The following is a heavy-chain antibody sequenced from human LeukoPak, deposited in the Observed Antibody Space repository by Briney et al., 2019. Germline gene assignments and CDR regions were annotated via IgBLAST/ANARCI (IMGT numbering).Heavy chain of an antibody. V-gene: IGHV3-30-3*01. Sequence: GGSLRLSCAASGFTFSSYAMHWVRQAPGKGLEWVAVISYDGSNKYYADSVKGRFTISRDNAKNSLYLQMNSLRAEDTAVYYCARDGAARDYNWFDPWGQGTLVTVSS. J-gene: IGHJ5*02. D-gene: IGHD6-6*01. CDR2: ISYDGSNK. CDR1: GFTFSSYA. CDR3: ARDGAARDYNWFDP.